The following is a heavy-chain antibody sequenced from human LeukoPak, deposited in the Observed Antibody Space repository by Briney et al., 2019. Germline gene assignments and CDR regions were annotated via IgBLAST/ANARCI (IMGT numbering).Heavy chain of an antibody. D-gene: IGHD3-22*01. CDR1: GYTFTNFG. V-gene: IGHV1-18*01. J-gene: IGHJ4*02. CDR3: ARDIFYYDSSGSLVSGYFDY. Sequence: ASVKVSCKVSGYTFTNFGISWARQAPGQGLGWMGWISSYSGNTHYAQKLQGRVTMTTDTSTTTAYMELRSLRSDDTAVYYCARDIFYYDSSGSLVSGYFDYWGQGTLVTVSS. CDR2: ISSYSGNT.